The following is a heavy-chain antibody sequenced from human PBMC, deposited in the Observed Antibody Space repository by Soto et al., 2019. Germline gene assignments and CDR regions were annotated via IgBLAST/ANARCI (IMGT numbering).Heavy chain of an antibody. V-gene: IGHV3-23*01. Sequence: PGGSLRLSCAASGFTFSSYAMSWVRQAPGKGLEWVSAISGSGGSTYYADSVKGRFTISRDNSKNTLYLQMNSLRAEDTAVYYCAKIPQGPFGVVIGPFDYWGQGTLVTVSS. D-gene: IGHD3-3*01. CDR1: GFTFSSYA. CDR2: ISGSGGST. CDR3: AKIPQGPFGVVIGPFDY. J-gene: IGHJ4*02.